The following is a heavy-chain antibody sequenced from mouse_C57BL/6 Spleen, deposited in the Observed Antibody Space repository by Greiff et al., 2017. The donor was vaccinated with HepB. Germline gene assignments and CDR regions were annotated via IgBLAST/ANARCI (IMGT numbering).Heavy chain of an antibody. V-gene: IGHV1-82*01. Sequence: VQLQQSGPELVKPGASVKISCKASGYAFSSSWMNWVKQRPGKGLEWIGRIYPGDGDTNYNGKFKGKATLTADKSPSTAYMQLSSLTSEDSAVYFCASITTVVARMDYWGQGTSVTVSS. CDR1: GYAFSSSW. J-gene: IGHJ4*01. CDR3: ASITTVVARMDY. D-gene: IGHD1-1*01. CDR2: IYPGDGDT.